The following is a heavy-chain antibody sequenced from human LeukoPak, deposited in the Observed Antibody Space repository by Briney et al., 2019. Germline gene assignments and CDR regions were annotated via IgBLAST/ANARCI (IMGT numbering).Heavy chain of an antibody. CDR3: ARDTLIWFGENTPRAFDI. Sequence: GGSLRLSCAASGFTFSSYSMNWVRQAPGKGLEWVSSISSSSSYIYYADSVKGRFTISRDNAKNSLYLQMNSLRAEDTAVYYCARDTLIWFGENTPRAFDIWGQGTMVTVSS. V-gene: IGHV3-21*01. J-gene: IGHJ3*02. CDR2: ISSSSSYI. D-gene: IGHD3-10*01. CDR1: GFTFSSYS.